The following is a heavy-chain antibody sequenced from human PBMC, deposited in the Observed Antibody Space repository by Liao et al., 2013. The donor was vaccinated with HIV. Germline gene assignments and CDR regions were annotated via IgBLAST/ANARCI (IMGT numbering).Heavy chain of an antibody. V-gene: IGHV4-61*02. D-gene: IGHD3-10*01. CDR3: ARWTRGYYYYMDV. J-gene: IGHJ6*03. CDR1: GGSISSGSYY. Sequence: QVQLQESGPGLVKPSETLSLTCTVSGGSISSGSYYWSWIRQPAGKGLEWIGRIYTSGSTNYNPSLKSRVTISVDTSKNQFSLKLSSVTAADTAVYYCARWTRGYYYYMDVWAKGPRSPSP. CDR2: IYTSGST.